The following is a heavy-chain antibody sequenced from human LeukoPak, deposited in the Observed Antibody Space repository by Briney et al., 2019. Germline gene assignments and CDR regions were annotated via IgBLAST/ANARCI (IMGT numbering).Heavy chain of an antibody. J-gene: IGHJ4*02. V-gene: IGHV3-23*01. D-gene: IGHD6-13*01. CDR3: ARALAAFGY. CDR2: ISGSGGST. Sequence: GGSLRLSCAASGFTFSSYAMSWVRQAPGKGLEWVSAISGSGGSTYYADSVKARITISRDNTKNTLYLQMNSLRAEDTAVYYCARALAAFGYQGQGTLVTVS. CDR1: GFTFSSYA.